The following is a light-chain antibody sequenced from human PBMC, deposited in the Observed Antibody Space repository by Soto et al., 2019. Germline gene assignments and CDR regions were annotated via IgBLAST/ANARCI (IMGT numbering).Light chain of an antibody. J-gene: IGLJ2*01. CDR2: LEGSGSY. CDR1: SGHSSYI. V-gene: IGLV4-60*03. CDR3: KTWDNNPHVV. Sequence: QPVLTQSSSASASLGSSGKLTCTLSSGHSSYIIAWHQQQPGKAPRYLMKLEGSGSYNKGSGVPDRFSGSSSGADRYLTISNLQSEDEADYYCKTWDNNPHVVFGGGTKLTVL.